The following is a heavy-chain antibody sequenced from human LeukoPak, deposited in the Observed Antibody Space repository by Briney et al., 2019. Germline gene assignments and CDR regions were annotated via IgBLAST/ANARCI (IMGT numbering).Heavy chain of an antibody. CDR3: ARDWGSIKVLADY. CDR1: GYTFTSYG. D-gene: IGHD7-27*01. J-gene: IGHJ4*02. CDR2: ISSNSDKT. V-gene: IGHV1-18*01. Sequence: ASVNVSCKATGYTFTSYGISWVRQAPGQGLEWMGWISSNSDKTNYAQKLQGRVTMTTDTSTSTANMELRSLRSDDTALYFCARDWGSIKVLADYWGQGTLVTV.